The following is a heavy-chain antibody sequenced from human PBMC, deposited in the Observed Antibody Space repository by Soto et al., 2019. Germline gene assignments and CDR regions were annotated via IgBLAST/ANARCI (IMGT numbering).Heavy chain of an antibody. CDR1: GDSITDYY. J-gene: IGHJ4*02. V-gene: IGHV4-59*01. CDR2: IYHSGNT. CDR3: GRDLGIGSSGPFDY. Sequence: PSETLSLTCTVSGDSITDYYWSWIRQAPGKGLEWIGFIYHSGNTNYKSSLKGRVTMSMDTSKSQFFLKLTSVTAADTAVYYCGRDLGIGSSGPFDYWGQGALVTVSS. D-gene: IGHD6-13*01.